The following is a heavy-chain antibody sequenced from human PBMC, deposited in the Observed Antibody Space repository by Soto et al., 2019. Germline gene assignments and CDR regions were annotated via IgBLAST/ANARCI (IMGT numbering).Heavy chain of an antibody. CDR2: IIPIFGTA. D-gene: IGHD1-26*01. CDR1: GGTFSSYA. Sequence: QVQLVQSGAEVKKPGSSVKVSCKASGGTFSSYAISWVRQAPGQGLEWMGGIIPIFGTANYVQKFQGRVTITADESTSTAYMELSSLRSEDTAVYYCAREEGAGGSYPPPFDYWGQGTLVTVSS. V-gene: IGHV1-69*01. CDR3: AREEGAGGSYPPPFDY. J-gene: IGHJ4*02.